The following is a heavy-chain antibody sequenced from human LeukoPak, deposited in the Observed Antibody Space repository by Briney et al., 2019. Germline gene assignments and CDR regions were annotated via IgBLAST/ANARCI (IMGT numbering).Heavy chain of an antibody. Sequence: GGSLRLSCAESGLTFSGQGMHWVRQAPGKGLEWVAVIWKNGYNKYYADSVKGRFTISRDNSKDTLYLEMNSLRVEDTAMYYCTKEPAPFVIGYWGQGTLVIVSS. CDR3: TKEPAPFVIGY. CDR2: IWKNGYNK. V-gene: IGHV3-33*06. D-gene: IGHD3-16*02. J-gene: IGHJ4*02. CDR1: GLTFSGQG.